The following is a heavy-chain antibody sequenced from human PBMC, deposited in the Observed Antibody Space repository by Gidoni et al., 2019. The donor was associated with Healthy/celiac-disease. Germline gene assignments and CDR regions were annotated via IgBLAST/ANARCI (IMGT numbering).Heavy chain of an antibody. J-gene: IGHJ4*02. CDR2: IKQDGSEK. CDR3: ARVARGAAALVYYFDY. D-gene: IGHD6-13*01. Sequence: EVQLVESGGGLVQPGGSLRLSCAASGFTFSSYCMCWVRQAPGKGLEWVANIKQDGSEKYYVDSVKGRFTISRDNAKNSLYLQMNSLRAEDTAVYYCARVARGAAALVYYFDYWGQGTLVTVSS. CDR1: GFTFSSYC. V-gene: IGHV3-7*01.